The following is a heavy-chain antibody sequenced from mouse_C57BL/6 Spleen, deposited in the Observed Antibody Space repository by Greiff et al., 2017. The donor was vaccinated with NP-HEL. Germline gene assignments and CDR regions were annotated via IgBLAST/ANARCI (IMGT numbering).Heavy chain of an antibody. D-gene: IGHD1-1*02. CDR1: GYAFSSYW. Sequence: QVQLKESGAELVKPGASVKISCKASGYAFSSYWMNWVKQRPGKGLEWIGQIYPGDGDTNYNGKFKGKATLTADNSTSTAYMQLSSLTSEDSAVYFCARYGLGYFDVWGTGTTVTVSS. CDR2: IYPGDGDT. V-gene: IGHV1-80*01. J-gene: IGHJ1*03. CDR3: ARYGLGYFDV.